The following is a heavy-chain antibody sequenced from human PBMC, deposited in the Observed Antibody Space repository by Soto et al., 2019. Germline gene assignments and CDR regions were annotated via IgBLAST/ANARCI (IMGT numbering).Heavy chain of an antibody. D-gene: IGHD6-19*01. CDR1: GYTLTELS. Sequence: ASVKVSCKVSGYTLTELSMHWVRQAPGKGLEWMGGFDPEDGETIYAQKFQGRVTMTEDTSTDTAYMELSSLRSEDTAVYYCATVEGSGWCVGYWGQGTLVTVSS. J-gene: IGHJ4*02. V-gene: IGHV1-24*01. CDR2: FDPEDGET. CDR3: ATVEGSGWCVGY.